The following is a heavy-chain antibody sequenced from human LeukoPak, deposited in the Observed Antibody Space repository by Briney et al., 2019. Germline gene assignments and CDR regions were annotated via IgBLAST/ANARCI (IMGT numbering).Heavy chain of an antibody. CDR2: INHSGST. CDR3: ARGRRPNGRFGY. CDR1: GGSFSGYY. Sequence: SETLSLTCAVYGGSFSGYYWSWIRQPPGKGLEWIGEINHSGSTNYNPSLKSRVTISVDTSKNQFSLKLSSVTAADTAVYYCARGRRPNGRFGYWGQGTLVTVSP. D-gene: IGHD2-8*01. V-gene: IGHV4-34*01. J-gene: IGHJ4*02.